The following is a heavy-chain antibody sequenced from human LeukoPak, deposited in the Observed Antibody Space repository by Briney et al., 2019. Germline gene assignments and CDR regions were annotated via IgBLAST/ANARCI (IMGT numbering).Heavy chain of an antibody. D-gene: IGHD1-1*01. CDR3: ARGEGTYYYYYMDV. V-gene: IGHV4-59*01. J-gene: IGHJ6*03. CDR1: GGSISSYY. CDR2: IYYSGST. Sequence: PSETLSLTCTVSGGSISSYYWSWIRQPPGKGLEWIGYIYYSGSTNYNPSLKSRVTISVDTSKNQFSLKLSSVTAGDTAVYYCARGEGTYYYYYMDVWGKGTTVTVSS.